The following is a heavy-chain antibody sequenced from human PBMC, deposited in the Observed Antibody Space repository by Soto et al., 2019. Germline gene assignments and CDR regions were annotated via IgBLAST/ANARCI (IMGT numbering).Heavy chain of an antibody. CDR3: ARAQRYFDWFRYFDY. CDR1: GGSFSGYY. J-gene: IGHJ4*02. D-gene: IGHD3-9*01. V-gene: IGHV4-34*01. CDR2: INHSGST. Sequence: SETLSLTCAVYGGSFSGYYWSWIRQPPGKGLEWIGEINHSGSTNYNPSLKSRVTISVDTSKNQFSLKLSSVTAADTAVYYCARAQRYFDWFRYFDYWGQGTLVTVSS.